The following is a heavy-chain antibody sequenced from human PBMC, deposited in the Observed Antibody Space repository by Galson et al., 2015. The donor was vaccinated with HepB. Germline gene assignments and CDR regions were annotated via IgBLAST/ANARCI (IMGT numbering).Heavy chain of an antibody. V-gene: IGHV5-51*01. D-gene: IGHD2-8*02. CDR1: GYSFTTYW. Sequence: QSGAEVKRPGEPLRISCRASGYSFTTYWIDWVRQVPGKGLEWMGIIYPGDSDTRYSPSFQGQVTISADKSINTAYLHWDSLKASDTAVYFCARSGGYYHGYWGQGTLVTVSS. CDR3: ARSGGYYHGY. CDR2: IYPGDSDT. J-gene: IGHJ1*01.